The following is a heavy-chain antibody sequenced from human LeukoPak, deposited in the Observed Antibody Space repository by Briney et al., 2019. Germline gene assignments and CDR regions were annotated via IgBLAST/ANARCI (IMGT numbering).Heavy chain of an antibody. Sequence: GGSLRLSCAASGFTFSSYGMHWVRQAPGKGLEWVAVISYDGSNKYYADSVKGRFTISRDNSKNTLYLQMNSLRAEDTAVYYCAKDHFDPGDSYGFSWGQGTLVTVSS. V-gene: IGHV3-30*18. J-gene: IGHJ5*02. CDR3: AKDHFDPGDSYGFS. CDR1: GFTFSSYG. D-gene: IGHD5-18*01. CDR2: ISYDGSNK.